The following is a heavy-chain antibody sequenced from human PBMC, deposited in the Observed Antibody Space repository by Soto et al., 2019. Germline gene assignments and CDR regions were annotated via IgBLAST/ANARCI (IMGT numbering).Heavy chain of an antibody. Sequence: QVQLVQSGAEVKKPGSSVKVSCKASGGTFSSYAISWVRQAPGQGLEWMGGIIPIFGTANYAQKFQGRVTMTADESTSTAYMELSGLRSEDTAVYYCARGERGLDYYDSSGYPRDDAFDIWGQGTMVTVSS. D-gene: IGHD3-22*01. CDR3: ARGERGLDYYDSSGYPRDDAFDI. CDR2: IIPIFGTA. CDR1: GGTFSSYA. J-gene: IGHJ3*02. V-gene: IGHV1-69*12.